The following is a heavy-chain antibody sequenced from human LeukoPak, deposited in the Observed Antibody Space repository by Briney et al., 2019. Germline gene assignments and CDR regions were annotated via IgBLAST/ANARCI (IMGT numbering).Heavy chain of an antibody. J-gene: IGHJ4*02. Sequence: PSETLSLTCTVSGGSISSYYWSWIRQPPGKGLEWIGYIYYSGSTNYNPSLKSRVTISVDTSKNQFSLKLSSVTAADTAVYYCARVEQQRTYYFDYWGQGTLVTVSS. CDR1: GGSISSYY. D-gene: IGHD6-13*01. CDR2: IYYSGST. CDR3: ARVEQQRTYYFDY. V-gene: IGHV4-59*01.